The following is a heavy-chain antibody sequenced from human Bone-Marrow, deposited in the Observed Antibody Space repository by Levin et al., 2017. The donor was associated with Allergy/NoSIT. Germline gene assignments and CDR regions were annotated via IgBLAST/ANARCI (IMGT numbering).Heavy chain of an antibody. CDR2: ISYDGNNK. CDR3: AKDLLYYYYGIDV. V-gene: IGHV3-30*18. CDR1: GFTFSNYG. D-gene: IGHD2-15*01. J-gene: IGHJ6*02. Sequence: LSLTCAASGFTFSNYGMHWVRQAPGKGLDWVASISYDGNNKYEADSVKGRFTISRDNSKNTLYLQMTSLRAEDTAVYYCAKDLLYYYYGIDVWGQGTTVTVSS.